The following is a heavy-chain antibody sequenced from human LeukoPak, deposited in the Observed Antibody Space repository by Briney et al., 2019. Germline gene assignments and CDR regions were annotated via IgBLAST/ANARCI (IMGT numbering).Heavy chain of an antibody. CDR1: GFTFSSYG. V-gene: IGHV3-30*18. J-gene: IGHJ6*02. Sequence: GGSLTLSCAASGFTFSSYGMHWVRQAPGKGLEWVAVISYDGSNKYYADSVKGRFTISRDNSKNTLYLQMNSLRAEGTAVYYCAKGAGYYHTLYYYYGMDVWGQGTTVTVSS. CDR3: AKGAGYYHTLYYYYGMDV. CDR2: ISYDGSNK. D-gene: IGHD3-22*01.